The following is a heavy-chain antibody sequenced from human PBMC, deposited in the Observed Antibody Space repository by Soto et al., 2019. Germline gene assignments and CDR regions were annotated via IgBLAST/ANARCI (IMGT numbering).Heavy chain of an antibody. D-gene: IGHD1-26*01. J-gene: IGHJ6*03. Sequence: QLQLQESGPGLVKPSETLSLTCTVSGGSISSSSYYWGWIRQPPGKGLEWIGSIYYSGSTYYNPSLKSRVTISVDTSKNQFSLKLSSVTAADTAVYYCARLSYGIVDYYYYMDVWGKGTTVTVSS. CDR1: GGSISSSSYY. V-gene: IGHV4-39*01. CDR3: ARLSYGIVDYYYYMDV. CDR2: IYYSGST.